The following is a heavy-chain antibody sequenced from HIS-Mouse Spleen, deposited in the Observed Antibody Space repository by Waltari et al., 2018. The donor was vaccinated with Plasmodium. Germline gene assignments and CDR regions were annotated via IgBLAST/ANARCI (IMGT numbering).Heavy chain of an antibody. J-gene: IGHJ4*02. CDR2: IYYSGGT. Sequence: QLQLQESGPGLVKPSETLSLTCTVSGGSISSSSYYWGWIRQHPGKGLEWIGSIYYSGGTYYNPSLKSRVTISVDTSKNQFSLKLSSVTAADTAVYYCARDRITGTSYFDYWGQGTLVTVSS. V-gene: IGHV4-39*07. CDR3: ARDRITGTSYFDY. D-gene: IGHD1-7*01. CDR1: GGSISSSSYY.